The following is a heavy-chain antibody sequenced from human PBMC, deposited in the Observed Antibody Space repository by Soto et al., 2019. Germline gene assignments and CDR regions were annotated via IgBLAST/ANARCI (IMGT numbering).Heavy chain of an antibody. D-gene: IGHD3-3*01. CDR3: AHRVLRTVFGLVTTTAIYFDF. V-gene: IGHV2-5*08. J-gene: IGHJ4*02. Sequence: TLSLTCTVSGGSISSGDYYWSWIRQPPGKGLEWLALIYWDDDKRYSASLKSRLTITKDTSKNQVVLTVSDLDPTDTATYYCAHRVLRTVFGLVTTTAIYFDFWGQGTPVTVSS. CDR1: GGSISSGDYY. CDR2: IYWDDDK.